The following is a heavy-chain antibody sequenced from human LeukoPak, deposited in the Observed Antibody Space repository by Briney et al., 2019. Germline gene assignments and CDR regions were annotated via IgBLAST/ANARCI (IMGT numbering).Heavy chain of an antibody. J-gene: IGHJ3*02. CDR2: MDPSDSYT. CDR1: GFSFSTYW. V-gene: IGHV5-10-1*01. Sequence: GEPLKISCKGSGFSFSTYWISWVRQMPGKGLEWMGTMDPSDSYTNYSPSFQGHVTISADKSISTAYLQWSSLKASDIAMYYCARHILGGPAFDMWGQGTMVTVSS. CDR3: ARHILGGPAFDM. D-gene: IGHD1-26*01.